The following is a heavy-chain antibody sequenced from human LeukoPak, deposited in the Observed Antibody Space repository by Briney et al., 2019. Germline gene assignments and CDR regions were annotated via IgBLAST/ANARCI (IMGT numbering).Heavy chain of an antibody. Sequence: SETLSLTCTVSGGSITSSYWSSIRQPPGKGLEWIGYIYYSGSTNYNPSLKSRVTISVDTSKNQFSLKLSSVTAADTALYYCARDPTGNNWFDPWGQGTLVTVSS. D-gene: IGHD3-10*01. J-gene: IGHJ5*02. CDR1: GGSITSSY. CDR2: IYYSGST. V-gene: IGHV4-59*01. CDR3: ARDPTGNNWFDP.